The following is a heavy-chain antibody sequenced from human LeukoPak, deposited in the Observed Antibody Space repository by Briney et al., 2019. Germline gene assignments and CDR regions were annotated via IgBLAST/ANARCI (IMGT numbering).Heavy chain of an antibody. CDR1: GGSISSYY. CDR2: IYYSGST. Sequence: SETLSLTRTVSGGSISSYYWSWIRQPPGKGLEWMGYIYYSGSTNYNPSLKSRATISVDTSKNQFSLRLSSVTAADTAVYYCARVTGYMIEDYFDYWGQGTLVTVSS. CDR3: ARVTGYMIEDYFDY. V-gene: IGHV4-59*01. D-gene: IGHD3-22*01. J-gene: IGHJ4*02.